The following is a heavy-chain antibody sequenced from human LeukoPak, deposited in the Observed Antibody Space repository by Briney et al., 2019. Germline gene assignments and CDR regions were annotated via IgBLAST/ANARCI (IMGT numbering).Heavy chain of an antibody. J-gene: IGHJ6*03. CDR3: ARGRYNWNDGYYYYYMDV. Sequence: GGSLRLPCAASGFTFSSYSMNWVRQAPGKGLEWVSSIGSSSSSYIYYADSVKGRFTISRDNAKNSLYLQMNSLRAEDTAVYYCARGRYNWNDGYYYYYMDVWGKGTTVTVSS. CDR1: GFTFSSYS. CDR2: IGSSSSSYI. D-gene: IGHD1-1*01. V-gene: IGHV3-21*01.